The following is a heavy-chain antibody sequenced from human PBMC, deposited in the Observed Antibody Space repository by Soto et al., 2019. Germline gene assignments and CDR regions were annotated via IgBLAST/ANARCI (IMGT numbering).Heavy chain of an antibody. J-gene: IGHJ6*02. CDR2: IYGGDSRT. Sequence: GESLKISCQGSTYSFTNYWIGWVRQMPGKGLDWMGIIYGGDSRTKYNPSFKGQVTISADKSISTAYLQWSSLKSSDTAMYFCVRFTGTGPLGYYYGMDVWGQGTTVTVSS. D-gene: IGHD1-1*01. V-gene: IGHV5-51*01. CDR1: TYSFTNYW. CDR3: VRFTGTGPLGYYYGMDV.